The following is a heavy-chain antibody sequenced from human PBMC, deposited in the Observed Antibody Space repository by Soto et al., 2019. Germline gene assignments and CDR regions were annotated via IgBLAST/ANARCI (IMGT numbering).Heavy chain of an antibody. J-gene: IGHJ1*01. Sequence: QVQLQESGPGLVKPSQTLSLTCNVSGGSITSHTHYWSWIRQHPGKGLEWIGNIYFRGTTYYNPSLESRVFISVDTSQIQFSLRLTSVTAADTAVYFCATYHYSDFTFDQWGQGTLVSVSS. CDR3: ATYHYSDFTFDQ. CDR2: IYFRGTT. V-gene: IGHV4-31*03. CDR1: GGSITSHTHY. D-gene: IGHD4-17*01.